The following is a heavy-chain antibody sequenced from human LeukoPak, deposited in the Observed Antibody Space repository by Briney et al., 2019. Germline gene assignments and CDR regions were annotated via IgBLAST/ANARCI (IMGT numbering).Heavy chain of an antibody. CDR3: ASGYGGNSGDAFDI. V-gene: IGHV4-34*01. CDR2: INHSGST. D-gene: IGHD4-23*01. Sequence: SETLSLTCAVYGGSFSGYYCSWIRQPPGKGLEWIGEINHSGSTNYNPSLKSRVTISVDTSKNQFSLKLSSVTAADTAVYYCASGYGGNSGDAFDIWGQGTMVTVSS. J-gene: IGHJ3*02. CDR1: GGSFSGYY.